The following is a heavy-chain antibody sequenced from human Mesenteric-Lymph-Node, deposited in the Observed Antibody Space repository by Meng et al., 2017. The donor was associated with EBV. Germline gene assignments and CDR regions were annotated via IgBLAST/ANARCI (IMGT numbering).Heavy chain of an antibody. Sequence: SGGGVVKPGGSLRISCAASGFPFSTFTMNWVRRAPGRGLEWVSSITSSPTYIYYATSVKGRFTISRDNAKNSLFLQMNSLRAEDTAVYYCARESGDDSNFDYWGQGALVTVSS. CDR2: ITSSPTYI. J-gene: IGHJ4*02. V-gene: IGHV3-21*01. CDR3: ARESGDDSNFDY. CDR1: GFPFSTFT. D-gene: IGHD5-24*01.